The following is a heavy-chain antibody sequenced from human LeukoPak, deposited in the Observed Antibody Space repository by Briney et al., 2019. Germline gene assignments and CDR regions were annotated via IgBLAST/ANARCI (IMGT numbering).Heavy chain of an antibody. CDR1: GGSISSYY. CDR2: IYYSGST. D-gene: IGHD3-16*02. V-gene: IGHV4-59*12. J-gene: IGHJ4*02. Sequence: SETLSLTCTVSGGSISSYYWSWIRQPPGKGLEWIGYIYYSGSTNYNPSLKSRVTISVDTSKNQFSLKLSSVTAADTAVYYCARRRGYYDYVWGSYRFPYYFDYWGQGTLVTVSS. CDR3: ARRRGYYDYVWGSYRFPYYFDY.